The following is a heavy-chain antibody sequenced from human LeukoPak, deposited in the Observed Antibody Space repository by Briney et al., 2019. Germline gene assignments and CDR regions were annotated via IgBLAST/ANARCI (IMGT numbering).Heavy chain of an antibody. CDR1: GYTFTGYY. D-gene: IGHD5-24*01. V-gene: IGHV1-2*04. J-gene: IGHJ5*02. Sequence: ASVKVSCKASGYTFTGYYMHWVRQAPGQGLEWMGWINPNSGGTNYAQKFQGWVTMTRDTSISTAYMELSRLRSVDTAVYYCARSRWLQENWFDPWGQGTLVTVSS. CDR2: INPNSGGT. CDR3: ARSRWLQENWFDP.